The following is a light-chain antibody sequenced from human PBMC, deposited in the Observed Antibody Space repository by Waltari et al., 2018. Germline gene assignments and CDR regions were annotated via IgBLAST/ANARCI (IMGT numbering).Light chain of an antibody. V-gene: IGKV1-12*01. CDR2: DGY. Sequence: DILMTQSPSSVSASVGDAVTFTCRASQGITSWLAGYQQKPGKTPNLLIYDGYSLQSGVPSRFSGIGSWTVFSLTISSLQPEDFATYYCQQASSFPITFGQGTRLEIK. J-gene: IGKJ5*01. CDR3: QQASSFPIT. CDR1: QGITSW.